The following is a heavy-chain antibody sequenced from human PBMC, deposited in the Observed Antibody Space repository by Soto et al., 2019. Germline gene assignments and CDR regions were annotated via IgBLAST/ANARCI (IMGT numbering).Heavy chain of an antibody. J-gene: IGHJ3*01. CDR1: GGSISSGGEY. CDR3: ARGDVGDHERIMTIDV. Sequence: LSLTCTVSGGSISSGGEYWSWIRQHPGKGLEWIGYMYYRGSTYYNPSLKSRVSISVDTTKNQFSLKLTSVTAADTAVYFCARGDVGDHERIMTIDVWGQGTMVTVSS. D-gene: IGHD2-21*02. CDR2: MYYRGST. V-gene: IGHV4-31*03.